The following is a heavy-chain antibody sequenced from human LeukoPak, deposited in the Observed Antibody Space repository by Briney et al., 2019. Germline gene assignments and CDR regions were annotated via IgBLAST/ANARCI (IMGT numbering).Heavy chain of an antibody. CDR1: GFTLCTFS. D-gene: IGHD3-22*01. CDR2: ISGGGGST. V-gene: IGHV3-23*01. J-gene: IGHJ4*02. Sequence: GGSLRLSPAAPGFTLCTFSMSWVRQTPGEGVGGGSVISGGGGSTDYADSVKGRFTVSRDNSENTLYLQMDSLTVEDTAVYYCAKSYDISRFYPYWGQGTLVTVSS. CDR3: AKSYDISRFYPY.